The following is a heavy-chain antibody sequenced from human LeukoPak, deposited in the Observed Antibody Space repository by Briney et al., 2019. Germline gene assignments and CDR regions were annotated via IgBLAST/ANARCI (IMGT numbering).Heavy chain of an antibody. D-gene: IGHD5-12*01. CDR3: ARDAENGYSGYDW. CDR1: GFTVSSNY. V-gene: IGHV3-66*02. J-gene: IGHJ4*02. Sequence: PGGSLRLSCAASGFTVSSNYMSWVRQAPGKGLEWVSVIYSGGSTYYPDSVKGRFTISRDNSKNTLYLQMNSLRAEDTAVYYCARDAENGYSGYDWWGQGTLVTVSS. CDR2: IYSGGST.